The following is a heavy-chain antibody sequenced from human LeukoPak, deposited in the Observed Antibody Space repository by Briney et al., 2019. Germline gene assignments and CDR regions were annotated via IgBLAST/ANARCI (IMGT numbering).Heavy chain of an antibody. CDR3: ARVRTMIVVVTRHAFDI. V-gene: IGHV4-34*01. Sequence: SETLSLTCAVYGGSFSGYYWSWIRQPPGKGLEWIGEINHSGSTNYNPSLKSRVTISVDTSKNQFSLKLSSVTAADTAVYYCARVRTMIVVVTRHAFDIWGQGTMVTVSS. J-gene: IGHJ3*02. CDR1: GGSFSGYY. D-gene: IGHD3-22*01. CDR2: INHSGST.